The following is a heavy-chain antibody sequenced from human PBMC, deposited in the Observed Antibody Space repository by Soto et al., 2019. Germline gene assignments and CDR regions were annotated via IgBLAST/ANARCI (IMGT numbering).Heavy chain of an antibody. CDR3: ARDAAVAGTIDY. J-gene: IGHJ4*02. Sequence: SETLSLTCTVSGGSISSGGYYWSWIRQHPGKGLEWIGYIYYSGSTYYNPSLKSRVTISVDTSKNQFSLKLSSVTAADTAVYYCARDAAVAGTIDYWGQGTLVTSPQ. D-gene: IGHD6-19*01. CDR1: GGSISSGGYY. CDR2: IYYSGST. V-gene: IGHV4-31*03.